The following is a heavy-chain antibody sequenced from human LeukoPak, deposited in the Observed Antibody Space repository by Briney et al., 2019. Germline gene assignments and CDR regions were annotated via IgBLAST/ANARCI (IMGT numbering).Heavy chain of an antibody. CDR1: GGSISSSSYY. V-gene: IGHV4-39*07. J-gene: IGHJ4*02. CDR3: ARDWNDSSGYFDY. Sequence: SETLSLTCTVSGGSISSSSYYWGWSRQPPGKGLEWIGSIYYSGSTYYNPSLKSRVTISVDTSKNQFSLKLSSVAAADTAVYYCARDWNDSSGYFDYWGQGTLVTVSS. CDR2: IYYSGST. D-gene: IGHD3-22*01.